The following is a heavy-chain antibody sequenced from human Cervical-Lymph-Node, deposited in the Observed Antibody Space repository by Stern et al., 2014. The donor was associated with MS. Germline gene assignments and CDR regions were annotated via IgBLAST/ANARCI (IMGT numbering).Heavy chain of an antibody. D-gene: IGHD3-3*01. CDR1: GYTFTSYA. Sequence: QVQLMQSGAEVKKPGASVKVSCKASGYTFTSYAMHWVRQAPGQRLEWMGWINAGNGNTKYSQKFQGRVTITRDTSASTAYMELSXXXXXXTAVYYCARSTGVDNYYFDYWGQGTLVT. CDR2: INAGNGNT. J-gene: IGHJ4*02. V-gene: IGHV1-3*01. CDR3: ARSTGVDNYYFDY.